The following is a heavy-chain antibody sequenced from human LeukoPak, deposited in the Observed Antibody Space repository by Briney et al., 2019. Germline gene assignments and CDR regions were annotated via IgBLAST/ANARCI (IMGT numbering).Heavy chain of an antibody. CDR3: ARGGWGGATGGSAPLDY. Sequence: PGGSLRLSCAASGFIFSNYEMNWVRQAPGKGLEWVSYISSSGSTIYYADSVKGRFTMSRDNAKNSLYLQMNSLRAEDTAVYYCARGGWGGATGGSAPLDYWGQGTLVTVSS. J-gene: IGHJ4*02. V-gene: IGHV3-48*03. D-gene: IGHD2-8*02. CDR2: ISSSGSTI. CDR1: GFIFSNYE.